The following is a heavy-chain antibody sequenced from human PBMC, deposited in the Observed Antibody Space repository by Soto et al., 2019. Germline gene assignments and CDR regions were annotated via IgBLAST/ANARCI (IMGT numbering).Heavy chain of an antibody. CDR2: IIPILGTA. CDR1: GGTFSSYA. CDR3: AREGRFVWWLDSFDP. Sequence: QVQLVQSGAEVKKPGSSVKVSCKASGGTFSSYAISWVRQAPGQGLEWMGGIIPILGTANYAQKFQGRVTITADESTSTAYMELSSLRSEDKALYYCAREGRFVWWLDSFDPWGQGTLVTVSS. D-gene: IGHD3-3*01. J-gene: IGHJ4*01. V-gene: IGHV1-69*01.